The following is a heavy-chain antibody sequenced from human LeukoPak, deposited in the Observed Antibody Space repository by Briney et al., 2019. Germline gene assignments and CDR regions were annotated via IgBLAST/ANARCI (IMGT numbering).Heavy chain of an antibody. Sequence: SETLSLTCTVSGYSISSGYYWGWIRQPPGKGLEWIGSIFHSRSTYYNPSLKSRVTLSVDTSKTQFSLRLSSVTAADTAVYYCAREDSGSYYNYYYFYMDVWGKGTTVTISS. CDR3: AREDSGSYYNYYYFYMDV. D-gene: IGHD3-10*01. CDR1: GYSISSGYY. J-gene: IGHJ6*03. CDR2: IFHSRST. V-gene: IGHV4-38-2*02.